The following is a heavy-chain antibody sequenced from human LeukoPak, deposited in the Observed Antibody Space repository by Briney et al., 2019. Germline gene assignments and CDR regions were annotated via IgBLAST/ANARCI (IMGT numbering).Heavy chain of an antibody. CDR1: GYTFTGYY. V-gene: IGHV1-2*02. Sequence: ASVKVSCKASGYTFTGYYLHWVRQAPGQGLEWMGWINPSGGTNYAQKFQSRVTMTRDTSISTAYMELSRLRSDDTAVYYCARDKRSCSGGSCYPGWFAPWGQGTLVTVSS. CDR2: INPSGGT. CDR3: ARDKRSCSGGSCYPGWFAP. D-gene: IGHD2-15*01. J-gene: IGHJ5*02.